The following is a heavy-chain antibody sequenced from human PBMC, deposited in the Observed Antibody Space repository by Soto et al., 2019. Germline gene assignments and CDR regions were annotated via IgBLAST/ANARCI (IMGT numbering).Heavy chain of an antibody. D-gene: IGHD1-1*01. CDR3: TRGPRVSSTGTGAH. CDR1: GFTFSAYW. V-gene: IGHV3-74*01. Sequence: GGSLRLSCEVSGFTFSAYWTHWVRQVPGKGLIWVSRISDDGSTTTYADSVKGRFTISRDNAKNTLYLQMNSLRADDTGLYYCTRGPRVSSTGTGAHWGQGTLVTVSS. J-gene: IGHJ4*02. CDR2: ISDDGSTT.